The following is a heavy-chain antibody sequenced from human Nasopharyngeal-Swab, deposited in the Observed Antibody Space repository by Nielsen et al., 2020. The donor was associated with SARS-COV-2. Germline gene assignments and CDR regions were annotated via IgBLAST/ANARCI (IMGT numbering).Heavy chain of an antibody. V-gene: IGHV3-23*01. J-gene: IGHJ4*02. CDR2: ISGSGGST. CDR3: AKAAGLGDYVWGSYRYGYYSDS. D-gene: IGHD3-16*02. CDR1: GFTFSSYA. Sequence: GESLKISCAASGFTFSSYAMSWVRQAPGKGLEWVSAISGSGGSTYYADSVKGRFTISRDNSKNTMCLQMNSLRAEDTAVYYCAKAAGLGDYVWGSYRYGYYSDSWGQGTLVTVSS.